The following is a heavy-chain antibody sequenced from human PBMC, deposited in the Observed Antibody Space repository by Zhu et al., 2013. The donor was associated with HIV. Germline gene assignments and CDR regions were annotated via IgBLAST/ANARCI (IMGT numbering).Heavy chain of an antibody. D-gene: IGHD3-9*01. CDR3: AASLKYDILTSTYYHYMDV. CDR2: IVVGSGNT. CDR1: GFTFSTSA. V-gene: IGHV1-58*02. Sequence: QMQVVQSGPEVKKPGTSVKVSCKASGFTFSTSAIQWVRQTRGQRLEWIGWIVVGSGNTNYAQRLQERVTIVRDMSTSSAYMELSSLRSEDSAVYFCAASLKYDILTSTYYHYMDVWGKGPRSPSP. J-gene: IGHJ6*03.